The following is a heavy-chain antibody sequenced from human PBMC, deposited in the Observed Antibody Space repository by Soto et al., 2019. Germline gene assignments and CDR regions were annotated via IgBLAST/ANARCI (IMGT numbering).Heavy chain of an antibody. Sequence: GGSLRLSCAASGFTFSSYSMNWVRQAPGKGLEWVSSISSSSSYIYYADSVKGRFTISRDNAKNSLYLQMNSLRAEDTAVYYCARVGYYDILTGYYTGFDYWGQGTLVTVSS. CDR2: ISSSSSYI. V-gene: IGHV3-21*01. J-gene: IGHJ4*02. CDR3: ARVGYYDILTGYYTGFDY. D-gene: IGHD3-9*01. CDR1: GFTFSSYS.